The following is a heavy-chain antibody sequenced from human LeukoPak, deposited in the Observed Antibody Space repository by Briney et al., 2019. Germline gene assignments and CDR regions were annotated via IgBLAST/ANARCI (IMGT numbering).Heavy chain of an antibody. Sequence: PGRSLRLSCAASGFTFSSYAMHWVRQAPGKGLEWVAVISYDGSNKYYADSVKGRFTISRDNSKNTLYLQMNRLRAEDTAVYYCARSSSSRYYYYYMDVWGKGTTVTVSS. J-gene: IGHJ6*03. D-gene: IGHD6-6*01. V-gene: IGHV3-30-3*01. CDR1: GFTFSSYA. CDR2: ISYDGSNK. CDR3: ARSSSSRYYYYYMDV.